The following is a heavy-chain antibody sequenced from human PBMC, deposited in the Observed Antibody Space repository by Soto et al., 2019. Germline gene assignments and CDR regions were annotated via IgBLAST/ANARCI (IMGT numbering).Heavy chain of an antibody. CDR3: VTGGDGYRFDY. D-gene: IGHD2-21*02. CDR1: GDSINNDY. CDR2: IFYSGGT. J-gene: IGHJ4*02. Sequence: QVQLQESGPGLVKPSETLSLTCTVSGDSINNDYWSWIRQPPGRGLEWIGYIFYSGGTNYNPSLKSRVTMSVDRSKNHFSLKLTSLTAADTAVYYCVTGGDGYRFDYWGQGTLVTVSS. V-gene: IGHV4-59*01.